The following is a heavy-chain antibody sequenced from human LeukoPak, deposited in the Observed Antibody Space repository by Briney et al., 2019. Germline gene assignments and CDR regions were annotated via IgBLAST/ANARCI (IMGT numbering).Heavy chain of an antibody. CDR3: AREVSRSVWLRLEYYYYGMDV. CDR1: GYSFTSYD. J-gene: IGHJ6*02. CDR2: MNTNSGNT. Sequence: ASVKLSCTASGYSFTSYDINWVRQATGQGLEWMGWMNTNSGNTGYAQKFQDRVTMTRNTSISTAYMELSSLRSEDTDVYYCAREVSRSVWLRLEYYYYGMDVWGQGTTVTVSS. D-gene: IGHD5-12*01. V-gene: IGHV1-8*01.